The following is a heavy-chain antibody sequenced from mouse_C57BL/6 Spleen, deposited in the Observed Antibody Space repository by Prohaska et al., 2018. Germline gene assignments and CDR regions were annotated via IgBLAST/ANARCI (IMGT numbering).Heavy chain of an antibody. Sequence: GASVKISCKASGYTFTDYYMNWVKQSHGKSLEWIGDINPNNGGTSYNQKFKGKATLTVDKSSSTAYMELRSLTSEDSAVYYCARRGRPPYYAMDYWGQGTSVTVSS. CDR3: ARRGRPPYYAMDY. J-gene: IGHJ4*01. D-gene: IGHD1-2*01. CDR1: GYTFTDYY. V-gene: IGHV1-26*01. CDR2: INPNNGGT.